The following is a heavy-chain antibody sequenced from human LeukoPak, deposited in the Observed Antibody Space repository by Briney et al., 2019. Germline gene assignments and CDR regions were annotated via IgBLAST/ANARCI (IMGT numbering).Heavy chain of an antibody. CDR3: ARQRTMTTVPYYGMDV. CDR2: IYPGDSDT. Sequence: GESLKISCQGSGYSFTSYWIGWVRQMPGKGLEWMGIIYPGDSDTRYSPSFQGQVTISADKSISTAYLQWSSLKASDTAMYYCARQRTMTTVPYYGMDVWGQGTTVTVSS. CDR1: GYSFTSYW. D-gene: IGHD4-11*01. V-gene: IGHV5-51*01. J-gene: IGHJ6*02.